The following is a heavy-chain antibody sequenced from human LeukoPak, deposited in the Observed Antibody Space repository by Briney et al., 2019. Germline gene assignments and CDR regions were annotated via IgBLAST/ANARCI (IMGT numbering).Heavy chain of an antibody. J-gene: IGHJ6*02. Sequence: GGSLRLSCAASGVTFSSYGMHWVRQAPGKGLKWEAVISYDGSNKYYADSVKGRFTISRDNSKNTLYLHMNSLRAEDTAVYYCAKDLDNPNDYGDYKAYYYGMDVWGQGTTVTVSS. V-gene: IGHV3-30*18. CDR2: ISYDGSNK. D-gene: IGHD4-17*01. CDR1: GVTFSSYG. CDR3: AKDLDNPNDYGDYKAYYYGMDV.